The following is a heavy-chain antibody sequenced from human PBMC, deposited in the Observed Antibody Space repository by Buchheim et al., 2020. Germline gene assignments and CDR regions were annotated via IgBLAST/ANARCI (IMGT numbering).Heavy chain of an antibody. J-gene: IGHJ4*02. V-gene: IGHV3-23*01. D-gene: IGHD5-24*01. CDR1: GFTFSSYA. Sequence: EVQLLESGGGLVQPGGSLRLSCAASGFTFSSYAMSWVRQAPGKGLEWVSAISGSGGSTYYADSVKGRFTISRDNSNNTLYLQMNNLRAEETAVYYCAKLGEGWLQLKTNVGYWGQGTL. CDR3: AKLGEGWLQLKTNVGY. CDR2: ISGSGGST.